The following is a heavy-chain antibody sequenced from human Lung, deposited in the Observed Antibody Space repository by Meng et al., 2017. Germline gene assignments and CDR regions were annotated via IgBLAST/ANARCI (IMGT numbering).Heavy chain of an antibody. CDR3: ARGQTIMAHDFDS. CDR2: INHSEST. Sequence: QVQLQQWRAGPLKPSATPCPSCVFSGGSFSVYDWSRLRQPPGTGLGLIGEINHSESTNYTPSHGSRATITVDTTQNDVSTKLNSETAADAAVYYCARGQTIMAHDFDSWGQGTLVTVSS. J-gene: IGHJ5*01. V-gene: IGHV4-34*01. D-gene: IGHD5-12*01. CDR1: GGSFSVYD.